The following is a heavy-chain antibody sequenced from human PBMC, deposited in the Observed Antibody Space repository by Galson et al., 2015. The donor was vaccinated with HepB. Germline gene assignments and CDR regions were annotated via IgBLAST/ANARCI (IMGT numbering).Heavy chain of an antibody. J-gene: IGHJ4*02. V-gene: IGHV3-30*18. Sequence: SLRLSCAASGFTFSSYGMHWVRQAPGKGLEWMAVISYDGSNKYYADSVKSRFTISRDNSKNTLYLQMNSLRAEDTAVYYCAKDPIAYDFWSGFDYWGQGTLVTVSS. CDR2: ISYDGSNK. CDR1: GFTFSSYG. CDR3: AKDPIAYDFWSGFDY. D-gene: IGHD3-3*01.